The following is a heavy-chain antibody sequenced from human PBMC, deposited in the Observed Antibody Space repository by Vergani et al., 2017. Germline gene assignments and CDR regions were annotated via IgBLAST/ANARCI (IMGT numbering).Heavy chain of an antibody. CDR1: GFTFSSYE. Sequence: EVQLVESGGGLVQPGGSLRLSCAASGFTFSSYEMNWVRQAPGKGLEWVSYISSSSSYIYYADSVKGRFTISRDNAKNSLYLQMNSLRAEDTAVYYCARDPSFGWCVTAPRGAFDIWGQGTMVTVSS. CDR3: ARDPSFGWCVTAPRGAFDI. J-gene: IGHJ3*02. CDR2: ISSSSSYI. D-gene: IGHD2-21*02. V-gene: IGHV3-48*03.